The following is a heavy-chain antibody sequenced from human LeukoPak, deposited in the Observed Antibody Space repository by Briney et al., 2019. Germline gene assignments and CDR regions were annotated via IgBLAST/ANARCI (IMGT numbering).Heavy chain of an antibody. D-gene: IGHD2-21*02. J-gene: IGHJ6*02. CDR1: GFTFSNAW. Sequence: TGGSLRLSCAASGFTFSNAWMSWVRQAPGKGLEWVGRIKSKTDGGTTDYAAPVKGRFTISRDDSKNTLYLQMNSLKTEDTAVYYCTTEGAYCGGDCYPPPFYGMDVWGQGTTVTVSS. CDR2: IKSKTDGGTT. V-gene: IGHV3-15*01. CDR3: TTEGAYCGGDCYPPPFYGMDV.